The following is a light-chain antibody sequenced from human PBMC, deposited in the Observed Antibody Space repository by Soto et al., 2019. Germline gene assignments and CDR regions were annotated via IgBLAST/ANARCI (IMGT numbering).Light chain of an antibody. CDR1: QSVSSN. Sequence: EIEMTQSPATLSVSPGERATLSCRASQSVSSNLAWYQQKPGQAPRLLIYGASTGATGIPVRFSGSGSGTEFTLTISSLQSEDFAVYYCQQYNNWPPMYTFGQGTKLEIK. CDR3: QQYNNWPPMYT. CDR2: GAS. J-gene: IGKJ2*01. V-gene: IGKV3-15*01.